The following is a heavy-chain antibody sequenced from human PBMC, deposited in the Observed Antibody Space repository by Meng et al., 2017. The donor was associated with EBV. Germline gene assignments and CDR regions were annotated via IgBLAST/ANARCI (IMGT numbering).Heavy chain of an antibody. Sequence: QVQLVQSGAEVKKPGCSVKASCKTSGGTFRGDAVSWVRQAPGQGLEWMGGLIPMSDAPHYAQKFQGRVTMTADESTNTHYMDLSGLRFEDTAVYYCASESGRGFTPDYWGQGTLVTVSS. CDR3: ASESGRGFTPDY. V-gene: IGHV1-69*01. CDR2: LIPMSDAP. J-gene: IGHJ4*02. CDR1: GGTFRGDA. D-gene: IGHD3-10*01.